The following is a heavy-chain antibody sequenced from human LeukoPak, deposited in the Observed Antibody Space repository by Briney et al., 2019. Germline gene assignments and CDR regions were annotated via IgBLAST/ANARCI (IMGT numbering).Heavy chain of an antibody. CDR2: IKQDGSEK. CDR1: GFTFSSYW. Sequence: GGSPRLSCAASGFTFSSYWMSWVRQAPGKGLEWVANIKQDGSEKYYVDSVKGRFTISRDNAKNSLYLQMNSLRAEDTAVYYCARGITGMMLDHWGQGTLVTVSS. V-gene: IGHV3-7*01. D-gene: IGHD1-20*01. J-gene: IGHJ4*02. CDR3: ARGITGMMLDH.